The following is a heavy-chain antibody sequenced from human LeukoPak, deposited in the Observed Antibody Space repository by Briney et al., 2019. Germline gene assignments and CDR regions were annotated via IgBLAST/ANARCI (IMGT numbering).Heavy chain of an antibody. CDR3: ARSGFSGSYCFDS. J-gene: IGHJ4*02. CDR2: IYTSGST. CDR1: GGSISSSY. V-gene: IGHV4-4*07. Sequence: SETLSLTCTVSGGSISSSYWTWVRQPAGKGLEWIGRIYTSGSTNYNPSLKSRVTMSVDTSKNQFSLKLSSMTAADMAVYYCARSGFSGSYCFDSWGQGTLVTVSS. D-gene: IGHD3-10*01.